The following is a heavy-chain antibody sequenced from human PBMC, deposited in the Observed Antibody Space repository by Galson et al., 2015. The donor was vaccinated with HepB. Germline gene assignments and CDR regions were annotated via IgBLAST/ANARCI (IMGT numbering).Heavy chain of an antibody. Sequence: SVKVSCKASGGTFSSYTISWVRQAPGQGLEWMGIINPSDGSISHTQKFQGRITMTGDTSTSTLYMELSSLSSEDTAVYYCARNINWGSDYWGQGTLVTVSS. D-gene: IGHD7-27*01. J-gene: IGHJ4*02. V-gene: IGHV1-46*01. CDR3: ARNINWGSDY. CDR1: GGTFSSYT. CDR2: INPSDGSI.